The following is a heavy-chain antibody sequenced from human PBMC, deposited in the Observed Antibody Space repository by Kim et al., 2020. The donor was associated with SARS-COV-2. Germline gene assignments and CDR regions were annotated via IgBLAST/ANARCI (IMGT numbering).Heavy chain of an antibody. V-gene: IGHV4-34*01. J-gene: IGHJ6*02. Sequence: SETLSLTCAVYGGSFSGYYWSWIRQPPGKGLEWIGEINHSGSTNYNPSLKSRVTISVDTSKNQFSLKLSSVTAADTAVYYCARGLFSGYDFYGYYYYGMDVWGQGTTVTVSS. CDR3: ARGLFSGYDFYGYYYYGMDV. CDR1: GGSFSGYY. CDR2: INHSGST. D-gene: IGHD5-12*01.